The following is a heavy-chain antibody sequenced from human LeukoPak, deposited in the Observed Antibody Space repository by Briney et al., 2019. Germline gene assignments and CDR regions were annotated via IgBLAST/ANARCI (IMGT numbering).Heavy chain of an antibody. Sequence: GGSLRLSCAASGFSFSDYYMSWIRQAPGKGLEWVSYISSSGSTIYYADSVKGRFTISRDNAKNSLYLQMNSLRAEDTAVYYCAREAHYCYYYMDVWGKGTTVTVSS. CDR2: ISSSGSTI. CDR1: GFSFSDYY. J-gene: IGHJ6*03. V-gene: IGHV3-11*04. CDR3: AREAHYCYYYMDV.